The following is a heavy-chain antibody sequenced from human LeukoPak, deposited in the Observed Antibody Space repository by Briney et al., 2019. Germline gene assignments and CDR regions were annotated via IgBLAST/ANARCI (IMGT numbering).Heavy chain of an antibody. Sequence: GGSLRLSCAASGFTFSDYYMSWIRQAPGKGLEWVSCISSSSSYTNYADSVKGRFTISRDNAKNSLYLQMNSLRAEDTAVYYCARTRYDFWSGYSYFGMDVWGQGTTVTVSS. CDR3: ARTRYDFWSGYSYFGMDV. CDR1: GFTFSDYY. D-gene: IGHD3-3*01. CDR2: ISSSSSYT. J-gene: IGHJ6*02. V-gene: IGHV3-11*06.